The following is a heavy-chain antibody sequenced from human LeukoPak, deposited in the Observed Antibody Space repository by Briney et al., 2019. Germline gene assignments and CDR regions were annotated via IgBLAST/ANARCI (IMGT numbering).Heavy chain of an antibody. Sequence: TGGSLRLSCAASGFTFSSYGMHWVHQAPGKGLEWVAFIRYDGSNKYYADSVKGRFTISRDNSKNTLYLQMNSLRAEDTAVYYCAKCSVGFGELCNWFDPWGQGTLVTVSS. CDR1: GFTFSSYG. V-gene: IGHV3-30*02. D-gene: IGHD3-10*01. CDR2: IRYDGSNK. J-gene: IGHJ5*02. CDR3: AKCSVGFGELCNWFDP.